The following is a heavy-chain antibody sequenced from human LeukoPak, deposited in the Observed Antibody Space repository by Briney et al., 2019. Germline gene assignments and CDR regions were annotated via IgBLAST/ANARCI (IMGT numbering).Heavy chain of an antibody. CDR2: TYYRSKWYN. Sequence: SQTLSLTCDISGESVSSKNGAWNWIRQSPSRGLEWLGRTYYRSKWYNDYAVSVNGRITISPDTSKNQFSLQLNSVTPDDTAVYYCARDVGTSGWHTFDYWGQGTLVTVSS. CDR3: ARDVGTSGWHTFDY. CDR1: GESVSSKNGA. V-gene: IGHV6-1*01. J-gene: IGHJ4*02. D-gene: IGHD6-19*01.